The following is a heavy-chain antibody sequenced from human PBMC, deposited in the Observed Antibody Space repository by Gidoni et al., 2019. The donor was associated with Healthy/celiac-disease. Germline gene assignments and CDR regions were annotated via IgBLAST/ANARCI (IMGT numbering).Heavy chain of an antibody. CDR3: TRSIFGVVIRKRNFDY. CDR2: IRSKAYGGTT. V-gene: IGHV3-49*05. Sequence: EVQLVESGGGLVKPGRSLRLSCTASGFTFGDYAMSWFRQAPGKGLEWVGFIRSKAYGGTTEYAASVKGRFTISRDDSKSIAYLQMNSLKTEDTAVYYCTRSIFGVVIRKRNFDYWGQGTLVTVSS. CDR1: GFTFGDYA. D-gene: IGHD3-3*01. J-gene: IGHJ4*02.